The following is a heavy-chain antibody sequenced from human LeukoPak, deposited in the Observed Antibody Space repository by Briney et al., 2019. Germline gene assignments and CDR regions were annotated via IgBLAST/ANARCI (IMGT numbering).Heavy chain of an antibody. CDR3: AKDRKAPLYYDFWSGYYSAFDY. CDR2: ISGSGGST. V-gene: IGHV3-23*01. CDR1: GFTFSSYA. D-gene: IGHD3-3*01. Sequence: GGSLRLSCAASGFTFSSYAMSWVRQAPGKGLEWVSAISGSGGSTYYADSVKGRFTISRDNSKNTLYLQMNSLRAEDTAVYYCAKDRKAPLYYDFWSGYYSAFDYWGQGTLVTVSS. J-gene: IGHJ4*02.